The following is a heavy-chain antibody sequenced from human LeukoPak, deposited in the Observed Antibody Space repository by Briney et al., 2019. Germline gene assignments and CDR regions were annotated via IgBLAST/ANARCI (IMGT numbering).Heavy chain of an antibody. V-gene: IGHV3-13*01. Sequence: PGGSLRLSCAASGFTFSSYAMSWVRQAPGKGLEWVSAIGTAGDTYYPGSVKGRFTISRENAKNSLYLQMNSLRAGDTAVYYCARQRGYCTNGVCYRPYYYGMDVWGQGTTVTVSS. J-gene: IGHJ6*02. CDR3: ARQRGYCTNGVCYRPYYYGMDV. CDR2: IGTAGDT. CDR1: GFTFSSYA. D-gene: IGHD2-8*01.